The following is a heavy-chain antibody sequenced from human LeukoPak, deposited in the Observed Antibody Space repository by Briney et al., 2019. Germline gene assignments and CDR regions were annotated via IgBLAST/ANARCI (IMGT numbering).Heavy chain of an antibody. D-gene: IGHD3-22*01. Sequence: GESLKVSCKGSGYSFTNYWIGWVRQVPGKGLEWMGLFFPGDSDTRYSPSFQGQVTISADKSISTAYLQWSSLKASDTAMYYCARHYRIYDSSGDDAFDIWGQGTMVTVSS. CDR1: GYSFTNYW. V-gene: IGHV5-51*01. CDR3: ARHYRIYDSSGDDAFDI. J-gene: IGHJ3*02. CDR2: FFPGDSDT.